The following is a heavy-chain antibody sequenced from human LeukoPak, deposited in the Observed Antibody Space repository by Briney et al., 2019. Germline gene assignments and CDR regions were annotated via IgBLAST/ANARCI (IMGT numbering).Heavy chain of an antibody. J-gene: IGHJ4*02. Sequence: SETLSLTCTVSGGSISGGSISSYYWSWVRQPAGKGLEWIGRIYTSGTTNYNPSLKSRVTMSVDTSKNQFSLELTSVIAADTAVYYCTRGSPEWFGEYNFDYWGQGRLVIVSP. CDR2: IYTSGTT. CDR1: GGSISGGSISSYY. CDR3: TRGSPEWFGEYNFDY. D-gene: IGHD3-10*01. V-gene: IGHV4-4*07.